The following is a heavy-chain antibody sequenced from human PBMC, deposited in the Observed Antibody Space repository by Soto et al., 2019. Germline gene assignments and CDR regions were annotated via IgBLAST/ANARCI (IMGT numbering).Heavy chain of an antibody. V-gene: IGHV4-31*03. CDR2: IYYSGST. D-gene: IGHD4-17*01. Sequence: TLSLTCTVSGGSISSGGYYWSWIRQHPGKGLEWIGYIYYSGSTYYNPSLKSRVTISVDTSKNQFSLKLSSVTAADTAVYYCASLTTVTTFDYYYYGMDVWGQGTTVTVSS. CDR1: GGSISSGGYY. J-gene: IGHJ6*02. CDR3: ASLTTVTTFDYYYYGMDV.